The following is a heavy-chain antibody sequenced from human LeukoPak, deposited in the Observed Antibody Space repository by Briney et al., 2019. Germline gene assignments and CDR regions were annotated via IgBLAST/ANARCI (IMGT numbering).Heavy chain of an antibody. V-gene: IGHV3-74*01. CDR2: INSDGSST. J-gene: IGHJ3*02. Sequence: GGSLRLSCAASGFTFSSYWMHWVRQAPGKGLVWVSRINSDGSSTSYADSVKGRFTISRDNAKNTLYLQMNSLRAEDTAVYYCARDIIVGATTTNVAFDIWGQGTMVTVSP. CDR3: ARDIIVGATTTNVAFDI. CDR1: GFTFSSYW. D-gene: IGHD1-26*01.